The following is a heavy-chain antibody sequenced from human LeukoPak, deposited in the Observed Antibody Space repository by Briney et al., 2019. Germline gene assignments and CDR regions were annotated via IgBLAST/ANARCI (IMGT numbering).Heavy chain of an antibody. CDR1: GGSISSFY. CDR2: IYTSGTT. V-gene: IGHV4-4*07. CDR3: ARGEYSSSSIHFDY. D-gene: IGHD6-6*01. Sequence: PSETLSLTCSVSGGSISSFYCNWMRQPAGKGLEWIGRIYTSGTTTYNPSLKSRVTMSVDTSKNQFSLKLSSVTAADTAVYYCARGEYSSSSIHFDYWGQGTLVTVSS. J-gene: IGHJ4*02.